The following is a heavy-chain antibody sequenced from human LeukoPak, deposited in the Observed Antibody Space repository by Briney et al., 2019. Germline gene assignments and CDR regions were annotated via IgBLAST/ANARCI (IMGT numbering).Heavy chain of an antibody. D-gene: IGHD1-26*01. Sequence: ASVKVSCKASGYTFTSYGISWVRQAPGQGLEWMGWISAYNGNTNYAQKLQGRVTMTTDTSTSTAYMELRSLRSDDTAVYYCARDHQSWYSWSYFYSYWGQGTLVTVSS. V-gene: IGHV1-18*01. CDR1: GYTFTSYG. CDR2: ISAYNGNT. CDR3: ARDHQSWYSWSYFYSY. J-gene: IGHJ4*02.